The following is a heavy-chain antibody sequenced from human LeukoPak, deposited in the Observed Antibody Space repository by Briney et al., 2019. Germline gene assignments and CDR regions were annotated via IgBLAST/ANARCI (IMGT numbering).Heavy chain of an antibody. Sequence: GSLRLSCAASGFTFSAFWMSWVRQAPGKGLEWVAIIKGDGSEKAYVDSVKGRFSISRDNAENSLYLQMSSLRAEDTAVYYCAKDWGYGEAGIDFWGQGCLVTVSS. J-gene: IGHJ4*02. CDR2: IKGDGSEK. V-gene: IGHV3-7*04. D-gene: IGHD6-13*01. CDR1: GFTFSAFW. CDR3: AKDWGYGEAGIDF.